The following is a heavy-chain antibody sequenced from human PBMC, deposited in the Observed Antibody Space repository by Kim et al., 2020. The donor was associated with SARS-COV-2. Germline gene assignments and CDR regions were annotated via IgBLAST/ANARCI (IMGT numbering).Heavy chain of an antibody. V-gene: IGHV3-30*18. CDR1: RFRFSDYG. CDR3: AKDSCSSASCYGSYYYFYGMDV. Sequence: GGSLRLSCAASRFRFSDYGMHWVRQAPGKGLEWVAFISYDGNNKYYAASVKGRFTISKDNLKHTLYLQMNSLRDEDTSVYYCAKDSCSSASCYGSYYYFYGMDVRGQGTTVTVSS. D-gene: IGHD2-2*01. CDR2: ISYDGNNK. J-gene: IGHJ6*02.